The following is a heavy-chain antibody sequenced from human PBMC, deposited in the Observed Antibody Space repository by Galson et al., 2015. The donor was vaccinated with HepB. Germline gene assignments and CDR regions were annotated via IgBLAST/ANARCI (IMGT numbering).Heavy chain of an antibody. Sequence: SLRLSCAASGFTFSSYGMHWVRQAPGKGLEWVAVISYDGSNKYYADSVKGRFTISRDNSKNTLYLQMNSLRAEDTAVYYCAKGVAVAEYYYYYGMDVWGQGTTVTVSS. CDR2: ISYDGSNK. D-gene: IGHD6-19*01. CDR3: AKGVAVAEYYYYYGMDV. J-gene: IGHJ6*02. V-gene: IGHV3-30*18. CDR1: GFTFSSYG.